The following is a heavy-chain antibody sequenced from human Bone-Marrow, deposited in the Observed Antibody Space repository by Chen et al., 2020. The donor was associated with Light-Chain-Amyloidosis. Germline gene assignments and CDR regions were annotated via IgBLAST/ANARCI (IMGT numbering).Heavy chain of an antibody. J-gene: IGHJ4*02. CDR1: GFTLNTYW. CDR2: MPTDVTKT. V-gene: IGHV3-74*01. Sequence: EVQLVESGGALVQPGGSLRLSCAASGFTLNTYWMHWVRQPPGGGLVWVARMPTDVTKTVYADSVKGRFTVSRDDAKNTLYLEMNSLRVEDTGLYCCARDRGRFSYNRGGLDSWGQGTLVTVSS. CDR3: ARDRGRFSYNRGGLDS. D-gene: IGHD3-10*01.